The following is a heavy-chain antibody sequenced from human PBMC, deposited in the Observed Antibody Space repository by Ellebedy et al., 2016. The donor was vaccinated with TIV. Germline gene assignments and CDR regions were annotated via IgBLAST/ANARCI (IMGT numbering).Heavy chain of an antibody. Sequence: GSLRLSXTVSGGSISSSSYYWGWIRQPPGKGLEWIGSIYYSGSTYYNPSLKSRVTISVDTSKNQFSLKLSSVTAADTAVYYCARDAVPAARRYYYYGMDVWGQGTTVTVSS. CDR1: GGSISSSSYY. CDR2: IYYSGST. J-gene: IGHJ6*02. D-gene: IGHD2-2*01. CDR3: ARDAVPAARRYYYYGMDV. V-gene: IGHV4-39*07.